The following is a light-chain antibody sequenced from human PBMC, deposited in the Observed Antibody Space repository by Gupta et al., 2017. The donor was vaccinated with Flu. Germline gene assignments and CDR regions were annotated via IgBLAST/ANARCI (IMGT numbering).Light chain of an antibody. CDR2: EVS. V-gene: IGLV2-14*01. CDR3: SSYTSIITLI. Sequence: SITISCTGTSSDVGAYNYVAWYQQHPGNAPNLIISEVSKRPSGVAYRFSGSKSGNTASLTISGLQPEDEADYYCSSYTSIITLIFGGGTKLTVL. CDR1: SSDVGAYNY. J-gene: IGLJ2*01.